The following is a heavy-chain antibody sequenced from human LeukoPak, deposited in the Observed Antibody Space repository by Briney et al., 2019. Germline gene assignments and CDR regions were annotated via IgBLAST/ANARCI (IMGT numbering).Heavy chain of an antibody. J-gene: IGHJ1*01. D-gene: IGHD3-22*01. CDR1: GFTFSSYS. V-gene: IGHV3-7*01. Sequence: GGSLRLSCAASGFTFSSYSMTWVRQAPGKGLEWVANINQGASEKYYVDSVKVRFTISRDDAKSSLYLQMSSLSAEDTAVYYCARDRSYYYESSPTQYFQYWGQGTLVTVSS. CDR3: ARDRSYYYESSPTQYFQY. CDR2: INQGASEK.